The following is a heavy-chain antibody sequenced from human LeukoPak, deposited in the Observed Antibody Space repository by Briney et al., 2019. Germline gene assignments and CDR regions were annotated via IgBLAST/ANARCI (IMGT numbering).Heavy chain of an antibody. J-gene: IGHJ4*02. CDR3: ARVLVFASDYYDSSGLSGFDY. CDR1: GGSFSGYY. V-gene: IGHV4-34*01. CDR2: INHSGST. Sequence: SETLSLTCAVYGGSFSGYYWSWIRQPPGKGLEWIGEINHSGSTNYNPSLKSRVTISVDTSKNQFSLKLSSVTAADTAVYYCARVLVFASDYYDSSGLSGFDYWGQGTLVNVSS. D-gene: IGHD3-22*01.